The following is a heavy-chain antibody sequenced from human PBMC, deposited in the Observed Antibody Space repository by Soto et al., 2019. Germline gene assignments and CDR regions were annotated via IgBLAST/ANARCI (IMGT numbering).Heavy chain of an antibody. J-gene: IGHJ5*02. Sequence: SETLSLTCTVSGASVSDGYWSWIRQPPGEGLEWIGFMYFGGSTNYNPSLSSRVALSVDTSKNQFSLSLSSVTAADTAVYYCARGRGYSYGLDPWGQGTLVTVSS. CDR3: ARGRGYSYGLDP. CDR1: GASVSDGY. D-gene: IGHD5-18*01. V-gene: IGHV4-59*08. CDR2: MYFGGST.